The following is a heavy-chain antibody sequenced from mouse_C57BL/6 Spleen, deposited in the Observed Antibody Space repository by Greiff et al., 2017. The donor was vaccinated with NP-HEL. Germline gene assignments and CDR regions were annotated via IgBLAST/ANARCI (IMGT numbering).Heavy chain of an antibody. V-gene: IGHV1-15*01. CDR3: TSEDYYGSSFYAMDY. CDR2: IDPETGGT. D-gene: IGHD1-1*01. CDR1: GYTFTDYE. Sequence: VKLMESGAELVRPGASVTLSCKASGYTFTDYEMHWVKQTPVHGLEWIGAIDPETGGTAYNQKFKGKAILTADKSSSTAYMELRSLTSEDSAVYYCTSEDYYGSSFYAMDYWGQGTSVTVSS. J-gene: IGHJ4*01.